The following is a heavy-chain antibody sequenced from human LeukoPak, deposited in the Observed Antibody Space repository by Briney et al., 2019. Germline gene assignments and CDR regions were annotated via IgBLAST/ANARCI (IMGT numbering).Heavy chain of an antibody. D-gene: IGHD4-17*01. CDR2: INSDGSST. J-gene: IGHJ4*02. CDR3: ARVIYGDYGDY. CDR1: GFTFSSYW. V-gene: IGHV3-74*01. Sequence: GGSLRLSCAASGFTFSSYWMHWVHQAPGKGLVWVSRINSDGSSTSYADSVKGRFTISRDNAKNTLYLQMNSLRAEDTAVYYCARVIYGDYGDYWGQGTLVTVSS.